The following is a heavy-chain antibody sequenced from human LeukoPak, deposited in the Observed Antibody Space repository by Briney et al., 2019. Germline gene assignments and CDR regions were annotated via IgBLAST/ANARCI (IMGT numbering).Heavy chain of an antibody. CDR3: ARETTTIFGMVPYYFDY. CDR1: GFIFSTYS. CDR2: ISSSSYK. Sequence: GESLRLSCAASGFIFSTYSMNWVRQAPGKGLEWVSSISSSSYKYYADSVKGRFTISRDNAKNSLYLQMNSLRAEDTAVYYCARETTTIFGMVPYYFDYWGQGTLVTVSS. V-gene: IGHV3-21*01. J-gene: IGHJ4*02. D-gene: IGHD3-3*01.